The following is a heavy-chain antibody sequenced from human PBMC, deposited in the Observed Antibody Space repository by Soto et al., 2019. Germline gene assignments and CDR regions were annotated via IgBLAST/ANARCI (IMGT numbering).Heavy chain of an antibody. Sequence: GGSLRLSCAASGFTFSSYAMSWVRQAPGKGLEWVSAISGSGGSTYYADSVKGRFTISRDNSKNKLYLQMNSLRAEDTAVYYCAKDDRGGEYYYYYYMDVWGKGTTVTVSS. V-gene: IGHV3-23*01. CDR2: ISGSGGST. D-gene: IGHD3-10*01. CDR3: AKDDRGGEYYYYYYMDV. CDR1: GFTFSSYA. J-gene: IGHJ6*03.